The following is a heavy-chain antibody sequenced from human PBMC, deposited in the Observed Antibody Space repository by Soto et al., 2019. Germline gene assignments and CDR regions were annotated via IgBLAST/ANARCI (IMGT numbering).Heavy chain of an antibody. Sequence: GGSLRLSCAAPGFTFSSYAMSWVRQAPGKGLEWVSAITDNGGSTYYADSVKGRCTISRDNSKYTLYLQMNSLRAEDTAVFYCVKGSRASRPYYFDYWGQGTLVTVSS. CDR1: GFTFSSYA. D-gene: IGHD2-15*01. V-gene: IGHV3-23*01. CDR2: ITDNGGST. CDR3: VKGSRASRPYYFDY. J-gene: IGHJ4*02.